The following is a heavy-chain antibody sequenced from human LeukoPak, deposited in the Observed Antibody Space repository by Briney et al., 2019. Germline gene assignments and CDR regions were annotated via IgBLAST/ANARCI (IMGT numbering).Heavy chain of an antibody. CDR1: GFTSSSYE. J-gene: IGHJ4*02. Sequence: GGSLRLSCAASGFTSSSYEMNWVRQAPGKGLEGVSYISSSGSTIYYADSVKGRFTTSRDNAKNSLYLQMNSLRAEDTAVYYCARGLDDYVWGSYRYPAYYFDYWGQGTLVTVSS. CDR2: ISSSGSTI. CDR3: ARGLDDYVWGSYRYPAYYFDY. D-gene: IGHD3-16*02. V-gene: IGHV3-48*03.